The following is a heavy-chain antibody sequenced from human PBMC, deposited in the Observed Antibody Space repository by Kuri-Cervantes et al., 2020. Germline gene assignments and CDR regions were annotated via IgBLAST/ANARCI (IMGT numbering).Heavy chain of an antibody. CDR3: AKDLASKLRYFDFLLSVPVDY. V-gene: IGHV3-74*01. CDR1: GFSFSSNW. J-gene: IGHJ4*02. Sequence: GGSLRLSCAASGFSFSSNWMHWVRQVAGKGLVWVSRINGDGSATNYADSVKGRFTISRDNAKNMLFLQMNSLRDEDTAVYYCAKDLASKLRYFDFLLSVPVDYWGQGTLVTVSS. D-gene: IGHD3-9*01. CDR2: INGDGSAT.